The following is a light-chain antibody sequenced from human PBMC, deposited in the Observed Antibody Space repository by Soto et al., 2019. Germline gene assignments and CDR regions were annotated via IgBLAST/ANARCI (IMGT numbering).Light chain of an antibody. CDR3: QQYDNFPRT. CDR2: DAS. J-gene: IGKJ2*01. V-gene: IGKV1-33*01. Sequence: DIQMTQSPSSLSASVGDRVTITCQASQDINNYLNWFQQKPGQAPKLLIYDASNLQTGVPSRFSGSGSGTDFTFPISSLQPEDIGTYYCQQYDNFPRTFGQGTRLEI. CDR1: QDINNY.